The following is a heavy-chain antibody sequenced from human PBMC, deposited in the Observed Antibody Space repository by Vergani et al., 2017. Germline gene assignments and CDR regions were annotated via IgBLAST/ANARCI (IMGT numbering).Heavy chain of an antibody. D-gene: IGHD5-12*01. CDR1: GFTFDDYA. CDR3: AKDTPPTS. V-gene: IGHV3-9*01. CDR2: ISWNSGSI. Sequence: EVQLVESGGGLVQPGRSLRLSCAASGFTFDDYAMHWVRQAPGKGLERVSGISWNSGSIGYADSVKGRFTISRDNAKNSLYLQMNSLRAEDTALYYCAKDTPPTSWGQGTLVTVSS. J-gene: IGHJ4*02.